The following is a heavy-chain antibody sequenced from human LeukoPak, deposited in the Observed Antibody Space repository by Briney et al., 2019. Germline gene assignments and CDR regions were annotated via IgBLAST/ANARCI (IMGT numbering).Heavy chain of an antibody. CDR3: AKDLYDSSGYYVAFDI. CDR1: GFTFSSYA. J-gene: IGHJ3*02. D-gene: IGHD3-22*01. V-gene: IGHV3-23*01. CDR2: ISGSGGST. Sequence: GGSLRLSCAASGFTFSSYAMSWVRQAPGKGLEWVSAISGSGGSTYYADSVKGRFTISRDNSKNTLYLQMNSLRAEDTAVYYCAKDLYDSSGYYVAFDIWGQGTMVTVSS.